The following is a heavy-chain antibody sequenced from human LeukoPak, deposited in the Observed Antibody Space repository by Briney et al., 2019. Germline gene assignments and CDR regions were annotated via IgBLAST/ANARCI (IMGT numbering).Heavy chain of an antibody. CDR2: ISGSGGNT. J-gene: IGHJ4*02. D-gene: IGHD3-10*01. CDR3: VKEGFGD. CDR1: GFTFTSYA. Sequence: GGSLRLSCTASGFTFTSYAMSWVRQAPGKGLEWVSTISGSGGNTYYADSVKGRFTISRDNPKNTVYLQMNSLRADDTALYYCVKEGFGDWGQGTLVTVSS. V-gene: IGHV3-23*01.